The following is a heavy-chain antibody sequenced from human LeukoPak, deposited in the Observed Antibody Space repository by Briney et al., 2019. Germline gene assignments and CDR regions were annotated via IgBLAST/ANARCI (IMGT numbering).Heavy chain of an antibody. Sequence: PSETLSLTCAVSGGSFSGYYWSWIRQPPGKGLEWMGEINHSGNANYNASLKSRVTISVDTSNNQFSLKMRSVSAADTAVYYCARLGRGAVAGKPYYYYMNVWGKGTTVTVSS. CDR1: GGSFSGYY. CDR3: ARLGRGAVAGKPYYYYMNV. D-gene: IGHD6-19*01. CDR2: INHSGNA. V-gene: IGHV4-34*01. J-gene: IGHJ6*03.